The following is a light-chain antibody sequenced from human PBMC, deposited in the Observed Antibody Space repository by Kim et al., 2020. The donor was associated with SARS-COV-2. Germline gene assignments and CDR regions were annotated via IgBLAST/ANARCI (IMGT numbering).Light chain of an antibody. J-gene: IGLJ3*02. CDR3: QVWDSSTAWV. CDR2: RDS. Sequence: VALGQTARITCGGNNIGSENGHWYQQKPGQAPVLVIYRDSNRPSGIPERCSGSNSGNTATLTISRAQAGDEADYYCQVWDSSTAWVFGGGTQLTVL. CDR1: NIGSEN. V-gene: IGLV3-9*01.